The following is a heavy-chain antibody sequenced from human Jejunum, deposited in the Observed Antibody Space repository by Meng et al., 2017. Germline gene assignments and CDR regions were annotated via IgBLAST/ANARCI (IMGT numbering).Heavy chain of an antibody. V-gene: IGHV3-23*01. CDR1: GFTFSSCA. J-gene: IGHJ4*02. CDR3: SKGGAFTRDSMDY. Sequence: GESLKISCAASGFTFSSCAMNWVRQAPGKGLEWVSAVSTTGVTYYADSVKGRFIISRDNSKNTLYLQMNSLRAEDTAVYYCSKGGAFTRDSMDYRGQGTLVTVSS. CDR2: VSTTGVT. D-gene: IGHD2-21*01.